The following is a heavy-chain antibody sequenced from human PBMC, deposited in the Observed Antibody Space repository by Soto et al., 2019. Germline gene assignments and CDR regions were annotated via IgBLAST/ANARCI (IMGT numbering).Heavy chain of an antibody. CDR1: GYTFTGYY. J-gene: IGHJ5*02. CDR3: GRDPPYWIGDSGVYYPDKNWFDP. CDR2: INPNSGGT. V-gene: IGHV1-2*04. Sequence: ASVKVSCKASGYTFTGYYMHWVRQAPGQGLEWMGWINPNSGGTTYAQKFQDWVTMTRDTSIGTAYMELSRLRADDTAGDYLGRDPPYWIGDSGVYYPDKNWFDPWGQGTLVTVSS. D-gene: IGHD3-22*01.